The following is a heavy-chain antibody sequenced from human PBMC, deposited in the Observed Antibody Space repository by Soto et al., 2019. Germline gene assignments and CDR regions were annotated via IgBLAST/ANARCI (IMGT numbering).Heavy chain of an antibody. Sequence: QLQPQESGSGLVKPSQTLSLTCAVSGGSISSGGYFWSWIRQPQGKGLEWIGYIFHSGSTYYNPSLKSRVTISVDSSTKQFSLRVRSVTAADTAVYCCARVPGPWRQGTLVTVS. CDR1: GGSISSGGYF. CDR2: IFHSGST. D-gene: IGHD3-10*01. V-gene: IGHV4-30-2*01. J-gene: IGHJ5*02. CDR3: ARVPGP.